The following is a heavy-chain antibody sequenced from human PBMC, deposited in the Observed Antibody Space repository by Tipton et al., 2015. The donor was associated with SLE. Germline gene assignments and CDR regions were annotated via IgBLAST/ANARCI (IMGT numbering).Heavy chain of an antibody. J-gene: IGHJ4*02. D-gene: IGHD1-26*01. CDR3: ARVFSRFSGSYPPDY. CDR1: GFTFSSYA. Sequence: SLRLSCSASGFTFSSYAMHWVRQAPGKGLEWVAVISYDGSNKYYADSVKGRFTISRDNSKNTLYLQMNSLRAEDTAVYYCARVFSRFSGSYPPDYWGQGTLVTVSS. V-gene: IGHV3-30-3*01. CDR2: ISYDGSNK.